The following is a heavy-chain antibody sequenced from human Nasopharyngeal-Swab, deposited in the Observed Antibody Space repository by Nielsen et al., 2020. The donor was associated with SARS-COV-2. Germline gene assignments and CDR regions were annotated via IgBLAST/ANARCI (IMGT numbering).Heavy chain of an antibody. CDR3: ARVFGWELLRDGFDY. Sequence: GGSLRLSCAASGFTFSSYWMSWVRQAPGKGLEWVANIKQDGSEKYYVDSVKGRFTISRDNAKNSLYLQMNSLRAEDTAVYYCARVFGWELLRDGFDYWGQGTLVTVFS. CDR1: GFTFSSYW. CDR2: IKQDGSEK. J-gene: IGHJ4*02. D-gene: IGHD1-26*01. V-gene: IGHV3-7*01.